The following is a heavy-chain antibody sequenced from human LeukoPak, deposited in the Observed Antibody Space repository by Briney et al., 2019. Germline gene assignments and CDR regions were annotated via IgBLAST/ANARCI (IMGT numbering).Heavy chain of an antibody. J-gene: IGHJ2*01. Sequence: KTSETLSLTCTVSGGSISSGGYYWSWIRQRPGKGLEWIGYIYYSGSTYYNPSLKSRVTISVDTSKNQFSLKLSPVTAADTAVYYCARSRGAAGTLFLYWYFDLWGRGTLVTVSS. CDR3: ARSRGAAGTLFLYWYFDL. V-gene: IGHV4-31*03. CDR1: GGSISSGGYY. D-gene: IGHD6-13*01. CDR2: IYYSGST.